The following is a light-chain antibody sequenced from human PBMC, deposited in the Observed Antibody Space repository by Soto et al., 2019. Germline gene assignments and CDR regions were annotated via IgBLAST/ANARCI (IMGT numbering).Light chain of an antibody. CDR2: GAS. Sequence: ETVMTQSPATLSVSPGERATLSCRVSQSVNSNLAWYQQKPGQAPSLLIFGASTRATGIPARFSGSGSGTEFTLTISSLQSEDFAVYYCQQYSNWPPYTFGQGTKLEIK. V-gene: IGKV3-15*01. J-gene: IGKJ2*01. CDR1: QSVNSN. CDR3: QQYSNWPPYT.